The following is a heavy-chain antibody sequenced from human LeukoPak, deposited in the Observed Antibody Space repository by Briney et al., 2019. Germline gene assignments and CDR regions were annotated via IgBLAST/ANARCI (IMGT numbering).Heavy chain of an antibody. CDR2: IRYDGNNK. CDR1: GFTFSNYG. V-gene: IGHV3-30*02. Sequence: GGSLRLSCGASGFTFSNYGMLWVRQAPGKGLDWVAFIRYDGNNKLYADSVKGRFTISRDNSKNTLYLQMNSLRAEDTGVYFCARGQTLTFWGQGTLVTVSS. J-gene: IGHJ4*02. CDR3: ARGQTLTF.